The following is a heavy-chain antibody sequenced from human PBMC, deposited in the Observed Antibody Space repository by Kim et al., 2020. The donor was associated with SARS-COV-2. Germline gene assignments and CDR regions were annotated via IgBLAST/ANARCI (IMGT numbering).Heavy chain of an antibody. Sequence: SETLSLTCTVSGGSISSSSYYWGWIRQPPGKGLEWIGSIYYSGSTYYNPSLKSRVTISVDTSKNQFSLKLSSVTAADTAVYYCARETVTTSWFDPWGQGTLVTVSS. CDR2: IYYSGST. J-gene: IGHJ5*02. D-gene: IGHD4-4*01. CDR1: GGSISSSSYY. V-gene: IGHV4-39*07. CDR3: ARETVTTSWFDP.